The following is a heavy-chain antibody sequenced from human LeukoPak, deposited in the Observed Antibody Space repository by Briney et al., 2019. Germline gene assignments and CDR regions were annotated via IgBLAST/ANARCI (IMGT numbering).Heavy chain of an antibody. CDR3: ARDRSLEWPNYYYYYGMDV. J-gene: IGHJ6*02. Sequence: PSETLSLTCTVSGGSISSGGYYWSWIRQHPGKGLEWIGYIYYSGSTYYNPSLKSRVTISVDTSKNQFSLKLSSVTAADTAVYYCARDRSLEWPNYYYYYGMDVWGQGTTVTVSS. CDR1: GGSISSGGYY. V-gene: IGHV4-31*03. D-gene: IGHD3-3*01. CDR2: IYYSGST.